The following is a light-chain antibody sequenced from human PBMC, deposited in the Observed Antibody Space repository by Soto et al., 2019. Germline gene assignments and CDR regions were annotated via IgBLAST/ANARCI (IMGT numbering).Light chain of an antibody. J-gene: IGKJ1*01. V-gene: IGKV1-5*01. CDR3: QQYSVYWT. CDR2: DAS. Sequence: QMTQSPSTLSGSVGDRVTITCRASQTISSWLAWYQQKPGKAPKLLIYDASSWAGGVPSRFTGSGSGTEFTLTINSLQPDDFATYYCQQYSVYWTFGQGTKVDIK. CDR1: QTISSW.